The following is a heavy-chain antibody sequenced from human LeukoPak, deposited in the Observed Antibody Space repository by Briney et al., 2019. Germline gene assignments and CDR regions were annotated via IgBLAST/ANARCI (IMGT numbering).Heavy chain of an antibody. Sequence: PSETLSLTCTVSGGSISSSSYYWGWIRQPPGKGLEWIGRIYTSGSTNYNPSLKSRVTISVDTSKNQFSLKLSSVTAADTAVYYCARGVSDYYGSGSYYNWFDPWGQGTLVTVSS. CDR2: IYTSGST. CDR3: ARGVSDYYGSGSYYNWFDP. CDR1: GGSISSSSYY. V-gene: IGHV4-61*02. J-gene: IGHJ5*02. D-gene: IGHD3-10*01.